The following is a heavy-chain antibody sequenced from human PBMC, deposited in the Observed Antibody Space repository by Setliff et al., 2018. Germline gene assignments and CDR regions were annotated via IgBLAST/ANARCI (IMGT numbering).Heavy chain of an antibody. V-gene: IGHV3-74*01. J-gene: IGHJ5*02. CDR3: ARGNFYYFDRTGRGPNWFDP. D-gene: IGHD3-22*01. Sequence: GGSLILSCAASGFTFSSHWMHWVRQVPGKGLAWVSQINPDATTTYYADSVKGRFTITRDNAKTTLYLQMNILRAEDTAVYYCARGNFYYFDRTGRGPNWFDPWGQGTLVTVSS. CDR2: INPDATTT. CDR1: GFTFSSHW.